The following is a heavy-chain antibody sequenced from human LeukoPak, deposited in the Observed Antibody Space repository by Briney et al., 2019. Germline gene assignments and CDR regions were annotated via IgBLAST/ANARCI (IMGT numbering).Heavy chain of an antibody. Sequence: PGRSLRLSCAASGFTFSSYSMNWVRQAPWKGLEWVSSISSSSSYIYYADSVKGRFTISRDNAKNSLYLQMNSLRAEDTAVYYCARPSFTDYYGSGSYPGPLDYWGQGTLVTVSS. CDR1: GFTFSSYS. CDR3: ARPSFTDYYGSGSYPGPLDY. V-gene: IGHV3-21*01. CDR2: ISSSSSYI. D-gene: IGHD3-10*01. J-gene: IGHJ4*02.